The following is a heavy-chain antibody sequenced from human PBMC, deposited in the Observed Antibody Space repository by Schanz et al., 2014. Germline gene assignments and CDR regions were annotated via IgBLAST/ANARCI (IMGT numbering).Heavy chain of an antibody. CDR2: MNPTTGNR. J-gene: IGHJ4*02. V-gene: IGHV1-8*01. CDR3: ASHYGDSPL. CDR1: GYSFTTYD. D-gene: IGHD4-17*01. Sequence: QVQLVQSGAEVKKPGASVRVSCKASGYSFTTYDVNWVRQATGQGLEWMGWMNPTTGNRGYAQNFQGRVTMNRDTSLKTAYMEMTDLKFEDAGLYYCASHYGDSPLWGQGTLIAVSS.